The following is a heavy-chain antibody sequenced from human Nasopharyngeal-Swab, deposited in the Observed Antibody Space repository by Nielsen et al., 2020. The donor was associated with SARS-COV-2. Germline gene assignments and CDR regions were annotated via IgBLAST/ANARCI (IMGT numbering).Heavy chain of an antibody. CDR2: IWYDGSNK. Sequence: GESLKISCAASGFTFSSYGMHRVRQAPGKGLEWVAVIWYDGSNKYYADSVKGRFTISRDNSKNTLYLQMNSLRAEDTAVYYCAGGQGTVTTYYYYGMDVWGQGTTVTVSS. J-gene: IGHJ6*02. D-gene: IGHD4-17*01. CDR3: AGGQGTVTTYYYYGMDV. V-gene: IGHV3-33*01. CDR1: GFTFSSYG.